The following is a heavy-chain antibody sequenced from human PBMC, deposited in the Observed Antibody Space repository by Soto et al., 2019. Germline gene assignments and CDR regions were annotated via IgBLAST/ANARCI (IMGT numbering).Heavy chain of an antibody. J-gene: IGHJ6*02. Sequence: WGSLRLSCAASVFRVSDFCTTWIRHAPGQGLEWISRITNSDDYTTYAESVWGRFTMSIYIARNSLFLHMDSLRPNHTALYFCESGSGYLDGANGLDVWGQGTLLTVS. CDR2: ITNSDDYT. D-gene: IGHD3-9*01. V-gene: IGHV3-11*06. CDR3: ESGSGYLDGANGLDV. CDR1: VFRVSDFC.